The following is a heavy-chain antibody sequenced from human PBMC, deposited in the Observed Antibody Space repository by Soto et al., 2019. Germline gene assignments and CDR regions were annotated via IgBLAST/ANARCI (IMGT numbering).Heavy chain of an antibody. CDR1: GFTFSNHP. J-gene: IGHJ5*02. V-gene: IGHV3-23*01. CDR3: AKFHRGTGSSFDS. CDR2: MSDEGRST. D-gene: IGHD1-26*01. Sequence: PGGSLRLSCAASGFTFSNHPMSWVRQAPRKGLERLRAMSDEGRSTYYADSVKGRFTISRDNSKNSLYVQMNSLRPEDTAVYYCAKFHRGTGSSFDSWGQGTQVTVCS.